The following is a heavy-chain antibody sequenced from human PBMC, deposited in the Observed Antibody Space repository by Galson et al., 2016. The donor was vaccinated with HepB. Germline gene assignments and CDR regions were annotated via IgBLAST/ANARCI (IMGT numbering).Heavy chain of an antibody. J-gene: IGHJ6*02. CDR3: ARSLIGTQGYYYYGLEV. CDR2: ISGSGGST. Sequence: SLRLSCAASGFIFSNYAMTWVRQAPGKGLEWVSSISGSGGSTYYADSVKGRLTISRDNSKNTLYLQMNSLRAEDTAVYYCARSLIGTQGYYYYGLEVWGQGTTVIVSS. D-gene: IGHD1-7*01. V-gene: IGHV3-23*01. CDR1: GFIFSNYA.